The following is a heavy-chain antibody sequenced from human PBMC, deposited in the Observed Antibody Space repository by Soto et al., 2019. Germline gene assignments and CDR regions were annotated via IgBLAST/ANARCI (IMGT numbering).Heavy chain of an antibody. V-gene: IGHV4-61*01. J-gene: IGHJ4*02. D-gene: IGHD6-13*01. Sequence: SETLSLTCTVSGASVSSGTYYWSWIRQPPGKGLEWIGYILYSGTTNYNPSLKSRVTLSVDTSKNQFSLKLTSVTAADTAVYYCARDHVATAGTLDFWGQGTLVTVSS. CDR3: ARDHVATAGTLDF. CDR1: GASVSSGTYY. CDR2: ILYSGTT.